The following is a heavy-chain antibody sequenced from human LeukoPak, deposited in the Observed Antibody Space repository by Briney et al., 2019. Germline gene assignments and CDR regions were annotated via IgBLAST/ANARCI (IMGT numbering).Heavy chain of an antibody. J-gene: IGHJ5*02. Sequence: ASVKVSCKVSGYTLTEFSMHWVRQAPGKGLEWMGGFDPEDGETIYAQELQGRVTMTKDTSTDTAYMELSSLRSEDTAVYYCARDGRDIVVVPAAMFDPWGQGTLVTVSS. CDR3: ARDGRDIVVVPAAMFDP. CDR1: GYTLTEFS. D-gene: IGHD2-2*01. V-gene: IGHV1-24*01. CDR2: FDPEDGET.